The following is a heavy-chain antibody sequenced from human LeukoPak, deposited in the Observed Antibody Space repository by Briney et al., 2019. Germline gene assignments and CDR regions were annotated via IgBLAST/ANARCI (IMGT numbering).Heavy chain of an antibody. CDR1: GGTFSSYA. CDR2: IIPIFGTA. J-gene: IGHJ4*02. Sequence: SVKVSRKASGGTFSSYAISWVRQAPGQGLEWMGGIIPIFGTANYAQKFQGRVTITTDESTSTAYMELSSLRSEDTAVYYCARGAQIAVAGGGALDYWGQGTLVTVSS. D-gene: IGHD6-19*01. CDR3: ARGAQIAVAGGGALDY. V-gene: IGHV1-69*05.